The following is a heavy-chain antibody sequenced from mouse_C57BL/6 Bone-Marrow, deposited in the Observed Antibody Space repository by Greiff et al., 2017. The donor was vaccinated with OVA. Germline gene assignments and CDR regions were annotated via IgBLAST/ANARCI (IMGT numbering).Heavy chain of an antibody. CDR2: IYPGSGST. D-gene: IGHD1-1*01. CDR3: AREPHYCGSSWTWFAY. Sequence: QVQLQQPGAELVKPGASVKMSCKASGYTFTSYWITWVKQRPGQGLAWIGDIYPGSGSTNYNEKFKSKATLTVDTSSSTAYMQLSSLTSEDSAVYYCAREPHYCGSSWTWFAYWGQGTLVTVSA. V-gene: IGHV1-55*01. CDR1: GYTFTSYW. J-gene: IGHJ3*01.